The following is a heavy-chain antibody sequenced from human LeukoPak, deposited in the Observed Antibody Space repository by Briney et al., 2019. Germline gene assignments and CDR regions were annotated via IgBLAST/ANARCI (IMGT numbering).Heavy chain of an antibody. V-gene: IGHV4-59*01. CDR3: ASRSSIWSGYQDTLYYFDS. CDR2: IYYSGST. J-gene: IGHJ4*02. CDR1: GGSISSSY. Sequence: SESLSLTCNDSGGSISSSYWSWIRQPPGKRLEWIRHIYYSGSTNYNTSLKSRVTISLETSKNQFSLKLSSVTAAATAVYYCASRSSIWSGYQDTLYYFDSWGQGTLVTVSS. D-gene: IGHD3-3*01.